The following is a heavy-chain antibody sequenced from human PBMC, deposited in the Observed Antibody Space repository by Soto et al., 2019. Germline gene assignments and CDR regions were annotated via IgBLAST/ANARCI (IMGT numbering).Heavy chain of an antibody. Sequence: QVQLVESGGGVVQPGRSLRLSCSASGFIYSSCAMHWVRQVPGKGLEWLAVVSHDGTLYPYADSVRGRFTISRDNSRKMLYLQRNSLRPDDTAVYYCVKDRLDTWSFDNWCQGTLVTVSS. CDR1: GFIYSSCA. D-gene: IGHD2-21*01. V-gene: IGHV3-30*18. J-gene: IGHJ4*02. CDR2: VSHDGTLY. CDR3: VKDRLDTWSFDN.